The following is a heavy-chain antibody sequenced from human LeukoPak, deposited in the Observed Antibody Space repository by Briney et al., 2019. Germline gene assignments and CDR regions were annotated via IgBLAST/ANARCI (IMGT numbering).Heavy chain of an antibody. CDR1: GYTFTSYG. D-gene: IGHD3-3*01. CDR2: ITAYNDNT. J-gene: IGHJ4*02. CDR3: ARDFNRDYDFWSGYYRGGYFDY. V-gene: IGHV1-18*01. Sequence: ASVKVSCKASGYTFTSYGISWVRQAPGQGLEWMGWITAYNDNTYYAQKLQGRVTMTTDTSTSTAYMELRSLRSDDTAVYYCARDFNRDYDFWSGYYRGGYFDYWGQGTLVTVSS.